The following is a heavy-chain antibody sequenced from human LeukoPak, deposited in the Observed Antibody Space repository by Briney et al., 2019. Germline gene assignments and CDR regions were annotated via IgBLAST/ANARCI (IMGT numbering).Heavy chain of an antibody. Sequence: SETLSLTCAVYGGSFSDYYWSWIREPPGKGLEWIGEINHSGRNNYNPSLKSRVTISVDTSKNQFSLRLSSVTAADTAVYYCARRLYQLSRYAFDIWGQGTMVTDTS. CDR2: INHSGRN. CDR1: GGSFSDYY. V-gene: IGHV4-34*01. CDR3: ARRLYQLSRYAFDI. J-gene: IGHJ3*02. D-gene: IGHD3-3*01.